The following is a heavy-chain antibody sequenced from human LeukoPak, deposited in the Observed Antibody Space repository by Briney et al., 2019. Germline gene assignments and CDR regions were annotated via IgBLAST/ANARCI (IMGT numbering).Heavy chain of an antibody. J-gene: IGHJ4*02. V-gene: IGHV1-18*01. Sequence: ASVKVSCKASGYTFTSYGISWVRQAPGQGLEWMGWISAYNGNTNYAQKLQGRVTMTTDTSTSTAYMEPRSLRSDDTAVYYCARDCSSTTCREILDHWGQGTLVTVFS. CDR1: GYTFTSYG. CDR3: ARDCSSTTCREILDH. CDR2: ISAYNGNT. D-gene: IGHD2-2*01.